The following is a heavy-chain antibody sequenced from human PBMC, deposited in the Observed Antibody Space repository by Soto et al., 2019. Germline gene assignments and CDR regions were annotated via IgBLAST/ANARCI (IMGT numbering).Heavy chain of an antibody. V-gene: IGHV3-74*01. J-gene: IGHJ4*02. CDR1: GFTFGNSW. CDR2: MNSDGSRI. Sequence: GGSLRLSCAASGFTFGNSWMHWVRQAPGRGLEWVSRMNSDGSRIDYADSVKGRFTVSRDNAKNTLYLQMNSLRAEDTAVYYCATAEVDYWGPGTLVTVSS. CDR3: ATAEVDY.